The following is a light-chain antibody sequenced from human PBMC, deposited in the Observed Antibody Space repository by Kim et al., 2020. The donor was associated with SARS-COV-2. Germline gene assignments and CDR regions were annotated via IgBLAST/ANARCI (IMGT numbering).Light chain of an antibody. CDR1: SSNIGSNY. CDR3: AAWDDSLSGVV. CDR2: RNN. Sequence: QSVLTQPPSASGTPGQRVTISCSGSSSNIGSNYVSWHQQFPGTAPKLLIYRNNQRPSGVPDRFSGSKSGTSASLAISGLRSEDEADYYCAAWDDSLSGVVFGGGTQLTVL. V-gene: IGLV1-47*01. J-gene: IGLJ3*02.